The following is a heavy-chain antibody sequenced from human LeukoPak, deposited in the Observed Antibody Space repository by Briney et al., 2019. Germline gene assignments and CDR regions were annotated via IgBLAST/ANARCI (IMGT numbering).Heavy chain of an antibody. D-gene: IGHD6-6*01. J-gene: IGHJ5*02. V-gene: IGHV4-59*08. CDR3: ARRLPSIAARSKYNWFDP. CDR2: IYYSGST. Sequence: SETLSLTCAVYGGSFSGYYWSWIRQPPGKGLEWIGYIYYSGSTNYNPSLKSRVTISVDTSKNQFSLKLSSVTAADTAVYYCARRLPSIAARSKYNWFDPWGQGTLVTVSS. CDR1: GGSFSGYY.